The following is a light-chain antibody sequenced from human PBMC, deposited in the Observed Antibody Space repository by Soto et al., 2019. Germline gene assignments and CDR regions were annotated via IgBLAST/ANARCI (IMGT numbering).Light chain of an antibody. CDR2: ATS. CDR1: QSVSNNY. V-gene: IGKV3-20*01. Sequence: EIVLTQSPGTLSLSPGERATLSCRASQSVSNNYLAWYQQKPGQAPRLLIYATSNRATGIPARFSGSGSGTDFTLTISRLEPEDSAVYYCQQYGSSRTFGQGTKVDIK. J-gene: IGKJ1*01. CDR3: QQYGSSRT.